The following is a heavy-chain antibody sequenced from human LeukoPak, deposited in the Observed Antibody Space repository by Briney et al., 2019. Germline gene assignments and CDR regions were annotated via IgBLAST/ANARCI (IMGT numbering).Heavy chain of an antibody. V-gene: IGHV4-39*01. J-gene: IGHJ6*03. CDR1: GGSISSSSYY. Sequence: PSETLSLTCSVSGGSISSSSYYWGWIRQPPGKGLEWIGSIYYSGSTYYNPSLKSRVTISVDTSKNQFSLKLSSVTAADTAVYYCARHPRTRDDILTGYHYYYYYYMDVWGKGTTVTVSS. CDR2: IYYSGST. D-gene: IGHD3-9*01. CDR3: ARHPRTRDDILTGYHYYYYYYMDV.